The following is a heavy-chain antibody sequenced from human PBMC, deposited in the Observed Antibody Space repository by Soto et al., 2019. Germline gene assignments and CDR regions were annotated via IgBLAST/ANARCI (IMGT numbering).Heavy chain of an antibody. V-gene: IGHV1-69*02. CDR1: GGTFSSYT. D-gene: IGHD5-12*01. CDR2: IIPILGIA. CDR3: TYSDSGYDYRVDY. Sequence: SVKVSCKASGGTFSSYTISWVRQAPGQGLEWMGRIIPILGIANYAQKLQGRVTITADKSTSTAYMELSSLRSEDTAVYYCTYSDSGYDYRVDYWGQGTLVTVSS. J-gene: IGHJ4*02.